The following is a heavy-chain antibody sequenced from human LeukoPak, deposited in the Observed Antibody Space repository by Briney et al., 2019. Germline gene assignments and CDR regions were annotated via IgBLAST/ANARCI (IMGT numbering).Heavy chain of an antibody. CDR2: ISWNSGSI. CDR1: GSTFDDYA. Sequence: GRSLRLSCAASGSTFDDYAMHWVRQAPGKGLEWVSGISWNSGSIGYADSVKGRFTISRDNAKNSLYLQMNSLRAEDTALYYCAKALRGYRGFDYWGQGTLVTVSS. J-gene: IGHJ4*02. CDR3: AKALRGYRGFDY. V-gene: IGHV3-9*01. D-gene: IGHD5-18*01.